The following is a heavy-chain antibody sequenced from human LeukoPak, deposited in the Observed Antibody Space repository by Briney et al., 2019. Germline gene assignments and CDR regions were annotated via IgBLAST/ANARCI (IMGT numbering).Heavy chain of an antibody. J-gene: IGHJ6*03. CDR1: GGTFSSYA. Sequence: ASVKVSCKASGGTFSSYAISWVRQAPGQGLEWMGGIIPIFGTANYAQKFQGRVTITTDESTSTAYMELSSLRSEDTAVYYCARNDIVVVDPYYYYMDVWGKGTTVTVSS. D-gene: IGHD2-2*01. CDR3: ARNDIVVVDPYYYYMDV. V-gene: IGHV1-69*05. CDR2: IIPIFGTA.